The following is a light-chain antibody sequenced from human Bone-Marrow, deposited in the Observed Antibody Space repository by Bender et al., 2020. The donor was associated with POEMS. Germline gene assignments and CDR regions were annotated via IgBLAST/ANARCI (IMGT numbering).Light chain of an antibody. CDR3: QAWDISTEV. Sequence: YILTQPPSVSVAPGQTARMTCGGDNIATKNVHWYQQKPGQAPLLVLFDDSDRPSGIPERFSGSNSGNTAILTISGTQAMDEADYYCQAWDISTEVFGGGTKLTVL. CDR1: NIATKN. J-gene: IGLJ3*02. V-gene: IGLV3-21*02. CDR2: DDS.